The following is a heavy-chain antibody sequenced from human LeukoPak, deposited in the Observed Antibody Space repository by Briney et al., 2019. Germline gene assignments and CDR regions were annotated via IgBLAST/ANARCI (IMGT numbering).Heavy chain of an antibody. V-gene: IGHV4-59*02. CDR1: DGSVTSHS. D-gene: IGHD3-22*01. CDR2: IYDSGSP. Sequence: SETLSLTCTVSDGSVTSHSWNWIRQPPGKGLEWIGDIYDSGSPNYNPSLKSRVTISVDSSKNQFSLKLTSVTAADTAIYYCARDDSSGYHTFFDYWGQGTLVTVSS. J-gene: IGHJ4*02. CDR3: ARDDSSGYHTFFDY.